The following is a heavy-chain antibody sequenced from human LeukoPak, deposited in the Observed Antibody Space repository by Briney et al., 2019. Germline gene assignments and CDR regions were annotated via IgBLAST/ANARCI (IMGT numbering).Heavy chain of an antibody. CDR1: GGSISSYY. CDR2: IYNSGST. CDR3: AREDYCSGASCYGYFAY. D-gene: IGHD2-15*01. J-gene: IGHJ4*02. V-gene: IGHV4-59*01. Sequence: PSETLSLTCTVSGGSISSYYWSWIRQPPGKGLEWIGYIYNSGSTDYNPSLKSRVTISVDTSKNQFSLKLSSVTAADTAVYYCAREDYCSGASCYGYFAYWGQGTLVTVSS.